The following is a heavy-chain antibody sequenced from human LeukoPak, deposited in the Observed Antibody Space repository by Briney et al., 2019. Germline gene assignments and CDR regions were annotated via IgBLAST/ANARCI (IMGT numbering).Heavy chain of an antibody. CDR3: ARESSYGMDV. J-gene: IGHJ6*02. V-gene: IGHV3-74*01. CDR1: GFTFTGYW. CDR2: INGDGSST. Sequence: GSLRLSCAASGFTFTGYWMHWVRQAPGKGLVWVSHINGDGSSTSYADSVKGRFTISRVNAKNTLYLQMNSLRAEDTAVYYCARESSYGMDVWGQGTTVTVSS.